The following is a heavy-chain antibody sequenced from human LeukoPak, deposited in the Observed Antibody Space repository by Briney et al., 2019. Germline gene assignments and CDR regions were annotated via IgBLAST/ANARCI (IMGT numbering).Heavy chain of an antibody. CDR1: GYTFTKHY. CDR3: ARDSAIAAAGTHNNWFDP. Sequence: ASVKVSCKASGYTFTKHYMHWVRQAPGQGLEWMGWINPNSGGTNYAQKFQGRVTMTRDTSISTAYMELSRLRADDTAVYYCARDSAIAAAGTHNNWFDPWGQGTLVTVSS. D-gene: IGHD6-13*01. J-gene: IGHJ5*02. V-gene: IGHV1-2*02. CDR2: INPNSGGT.